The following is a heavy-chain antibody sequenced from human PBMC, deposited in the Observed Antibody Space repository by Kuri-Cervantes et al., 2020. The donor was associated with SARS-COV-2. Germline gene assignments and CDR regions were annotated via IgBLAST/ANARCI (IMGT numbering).Heavy chain of an antibody. CDR3: ARGQRRLIFGVVIGPAFDI. CDR1: GGSFSGNW. J-gene: IGHJ3*02. V-gene: IGHV4-34*01. Sequence: SQTLSLTCAVYGGSFSGNWWTWIRQPPGKGLEWIGEINHSGSTNYNPSLKSRVTISVDTSKNQFSLKLSSVTAADTAVYYCARGQRRLIFGVVIGPAFDIWGQGTMVTVSS. CDR2: INHSGST. D-gene: IGHD3-3*01.